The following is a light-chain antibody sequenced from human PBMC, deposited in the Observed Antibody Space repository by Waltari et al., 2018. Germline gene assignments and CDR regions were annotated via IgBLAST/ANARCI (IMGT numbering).Light chain of an antibody. Sequence: RVMTQSPASLSVSPGERVTLSCRASQSVRSDLVWFQQKPGRAPRLLIHEASTRVTGIPPRFSASGSGTEFTLTISSLQSEDIAIYYCQQYNDWPYTFGQGSKLEIK. CDR3: QQYNDWPYT. CDR1: QSVRSD. J-gene: IGKJ2*01. CDR2: EAS. V-gene: IGKV3D-15*01.